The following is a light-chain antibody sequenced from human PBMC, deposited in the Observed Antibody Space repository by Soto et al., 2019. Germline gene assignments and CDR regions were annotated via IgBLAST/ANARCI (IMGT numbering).Light chain of an antibody. J-gene: IGLJ3*02. CDR3: CSYAGSYTLV. Sequence: QSALTQPRSVSGAPGQSGTISCAGTSSDVGAYNWVSWYQQHPGKVPKLIMYDVTRRPSGVPDRFSGSKSGNTASLTISGLQADDEADYYCCSYAGSYTLVFGGGTTLTVL. V-gene: IGLV2-11*01. CDR2: DVT. CDR1: SSDVGAYNW.